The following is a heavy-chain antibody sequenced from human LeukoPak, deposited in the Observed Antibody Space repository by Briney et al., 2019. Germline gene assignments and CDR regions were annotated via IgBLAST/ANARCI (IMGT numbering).Heavy chain of an antibody. J-gene: IGHJ3*02. CDR3: AKDQSYDSSGTGSAFDI. CDR2: ISWNSGSI. CDR1: GFTFDDYA. Sequence: GRSLRLSCAASGFTFDDYAMHWVRQAPGKGLEWVSGISWNSGSIGYADSVKGRFTISRDNAKNSLYLQMNSLRAEDTALYYCAKDQSYDSSGTGSAFDIWGQGTMVTVSS. D-gene: IGHD3-22*01. V-gene: IGHV3-9*01.